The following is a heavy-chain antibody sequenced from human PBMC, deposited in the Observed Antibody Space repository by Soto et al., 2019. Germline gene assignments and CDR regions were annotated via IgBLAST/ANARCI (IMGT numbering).Heavy chain of an antibody. CDR2: IYYGGST. V-gene: IGHV4-59*12. CDR3: ARDIGPYWYFDL. CDR1: GGSISPYY. J-gene: IGHJ2*01. Sequence: SETLSLTCTVSGGSISPYYWSWIRQPPGKGLEWVGYIYYGGSTSYNPSLKSRVTISRDNAANSLFLQLNSLRDEDTAVYYCARDIGPYWYFDLWGRGTLVTVSS. D-gene: IGHD2-15*01.